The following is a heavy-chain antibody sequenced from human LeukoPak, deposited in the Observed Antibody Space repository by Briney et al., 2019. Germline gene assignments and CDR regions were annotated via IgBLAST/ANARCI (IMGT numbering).Heavy chain of an antibody. Sequence: KSGGSLRLSCAASGFTFSSYSMNWVRQAPGKGLEWVSSISSSSSYIYYADSVKGRFTISRDNAKNSLYLQMNSLRAEDTAVYYCARTIKDYYDSSGSRACDYWGQGTLVTVSS. CDR1: GFTFSSYS. D-gene: IGHD3-22*01. V-gene: IGHV3-21*01. CDR2: ISSSSSYI. CDR3: ARTIKDYYDSSGSRACDY. J-gene: IGHJ4*02.